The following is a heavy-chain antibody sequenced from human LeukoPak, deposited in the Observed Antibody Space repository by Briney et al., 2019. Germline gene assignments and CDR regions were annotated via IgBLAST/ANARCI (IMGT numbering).Heavy chain of an antibody. CDR1: GFTFSSYS. J-gene: IGHJ4*02. CDR2: ISTSGSTI. V-gene: IGHV3-48*04. D-gene: IGHD3-22*01. CDR3: AREYYFSSGAFDY. Sequence: PGGSLRLSCAASGFTFSSYSMNWVRQAPGKGLEWVSYISTSGSTIYYADSVKGRFTISRDNAKNSLYLQMNSLRAEDTAIYYCAREYYFSSGAFDYWGQGTLVTVSS.